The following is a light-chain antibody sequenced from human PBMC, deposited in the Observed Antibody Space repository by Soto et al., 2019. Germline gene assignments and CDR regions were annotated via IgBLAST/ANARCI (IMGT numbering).Light chain of an antibody. CDR3: QQYKSTPPT. J-gene: IGKJ2*01. Sequence: DIVMTQSPDSLAVSLGERATINCKSSQSVLYSSNNKNYLAWYQQRPVQPPKLLIYWASTRESGVPDRFSGSGSGTDFTLTITSLQAEDVAVYYCQQYKSTPPTFGPGTKLEIK. V-gene: IGKV4-1*01. CDR1: QSVLYSSNNKNY. CDR2: WAS.